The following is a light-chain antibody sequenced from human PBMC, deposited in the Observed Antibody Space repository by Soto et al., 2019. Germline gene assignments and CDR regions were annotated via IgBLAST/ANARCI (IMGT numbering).Light chain of an antibody. CDR3: QQYGNSPLYS. CDR1: QRVDSSY. Sequence: EIGLTQSPGTLSLSPGERATVSCRASQRVDSSYLAWYQQRPGQAPRLLIYGASNRATGVPDRFGGSGSGTDFDLTIYRLEPEDFAVYYCQQYGNSPLYSFGQGTKLEIK. V-gene: IGKV3-20*01. J-gene: IGKJ2*03. CDR2: GAS.